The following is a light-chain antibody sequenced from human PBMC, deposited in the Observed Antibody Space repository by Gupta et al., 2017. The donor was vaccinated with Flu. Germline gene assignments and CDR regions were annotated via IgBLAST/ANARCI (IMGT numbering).Light chain of an antibody. V-gene: IGKV1-39*01. CDR2: AAS. J-gene: IGKJ4*01. Sequence: DIQMTQSPSSLSASVGDRVTITCRASQSISSYLNWYQQKPGKAPKLLIYAASSLQSGVPSSFSGSGSGTDFTLTISSLQPEDFATYYCQKSHSTPLTFGGGTKVEIK. CDR3: QKSHSTPLT. CDR1: QSISSY.